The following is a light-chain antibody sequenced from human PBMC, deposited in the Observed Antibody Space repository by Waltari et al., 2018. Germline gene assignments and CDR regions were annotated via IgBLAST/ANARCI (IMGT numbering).Light chain of an antibody. Sequence: DIQMTQSPSSLSASVGDKVTITCRASQAIDSWLAWYQQKPGKAPKLLIYGASTLQTGVPSRFSGSGSGTDYTLTITSLQPEDFGSYYCQQGYNSPYSFGRGTKVDIK. CDR3: QQGYNSPYS. CDR2: GAS. J-gene: IGKJ2*03. CDR1: QAIDSW. V-gene: IGKV1-12*01.